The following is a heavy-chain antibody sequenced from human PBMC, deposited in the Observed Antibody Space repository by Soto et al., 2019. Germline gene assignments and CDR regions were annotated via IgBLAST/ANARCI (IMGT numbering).Heavy chain of an antibody. V-gene: IGHV4-31*03. CDR1: GCSVNSGGCY. Sequence: QVQLRESGPELVKPSQTLSVTCSISGCSVNSGGCYWNWIRQHPGQALEWIGYMYYSGSTYYNPFLRSRVIISADTSQNHFSLKLSSVTAADTAVYFCARGYRQAGYSSSWVFDYWGQGTLVNVSS. CDR3: ARGYRQAGYSSSWVFDY. CDR2: MYYSGST. J-gene: IGHJ4*02. D-gene: IGHD6-13*01.